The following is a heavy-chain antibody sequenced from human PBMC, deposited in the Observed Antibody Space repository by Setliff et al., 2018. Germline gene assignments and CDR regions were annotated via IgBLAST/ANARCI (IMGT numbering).Heavy chain of an antibody. D-gene: IGHD6-19*01. CDR1: GYTFTSYY. Sequence: ASVKVSCKASGYTFTSYYMHWVRQAPGQGLEWMGIINPSGGSTSYAQKFQGRVTMTRDTSTSTVYMELSSLRSEEKAVYYCVRDGVSSGWYPDAFDIWGQGTMVTVSS. V-gene: IGHV1-46*01. CDR3: VRDGVSSGWYPDAFDI. J-gene: IGHJ3*02. CDR2: INPSGGST.